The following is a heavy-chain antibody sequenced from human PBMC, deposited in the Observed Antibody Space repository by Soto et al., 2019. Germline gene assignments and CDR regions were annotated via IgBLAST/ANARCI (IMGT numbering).Heavy chain of an antibody. CDR1: GGSISSYY. CDR3: ARSHYYGSGSYYNY. J-gene: IGHJ4*02. CDR2: IYYSGST. V-gene: IGHV4-59*01. Sequence: SETLSLTCTVSGGSISSYYWSWIRQPPGKGLEWIGYIYYSGSTNYNPSLKSRVTISVDTSKNQFSLKLSSVTAADTAVYYCARSHYYGSGSYYNYWGQGTLVTVSS. D-gene: IGHD3-10*01.